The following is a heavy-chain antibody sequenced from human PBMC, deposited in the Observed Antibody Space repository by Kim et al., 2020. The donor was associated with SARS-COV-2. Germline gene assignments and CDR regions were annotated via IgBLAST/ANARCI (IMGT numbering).Heavy chain of an antibody. CDR2: IWYDGSNK. V-gene: IGHV3-33*06. CDR3: AKETEGWLFDY. Sequence: GGSLRLSCAASGFTFSSYGMHWVRQAPGKGLEWVAVIWYDGSNKYYADSVKGRFTISRDNSKNTLYLQMNSLRVEDTAVYYCAKETEGWLFDYWGQGTLVTVSS. D-gene: IGHD5-12*01. CDR1: GFTFSSYG. J-gene: IGHJ4*02.